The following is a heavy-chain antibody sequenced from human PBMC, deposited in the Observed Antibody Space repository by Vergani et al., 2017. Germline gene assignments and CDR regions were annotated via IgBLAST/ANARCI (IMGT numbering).Heavy chain of an antibody. Sequence: QVQLQESGPGLVKPSETPSLTCSVSGYSISRGYYWGWIRQPPGKGLEWIATVFHSGSAYYNPSLRRRVTISVETSKNQFSLRLNSVTAADTAVYYCATIGYRRWGYYFDYWGQGILVTVSS. V-gene: IGHV4-38-2*02. J-gene: IGHJ4*02. D-gene: IGHD2-2*02. CDR2: VFHSGSA. CDR1: GYSISRGYY. CDR3: ATIGYRRWGYYFDY.